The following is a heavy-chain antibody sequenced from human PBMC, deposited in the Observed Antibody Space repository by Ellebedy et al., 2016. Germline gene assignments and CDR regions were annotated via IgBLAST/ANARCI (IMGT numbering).Heavy chain of an antibody. Sequence: SETLSLTCAVYGGSFSGYYWTWVRQPPGKGLEWIGEINHYGSVSYNSSLKSRATLSVDSSKNQFSLKLTSVTAADTAAYYCASGVEPSYISSWVRKTIKGWFDPWGQGTLVTVSS. J-gene: IGHJ5*02. V-gene: IGHV4-34*01. CDR2: INHYGSV. CDR1: GGSFSGYY. CDR3: ASGVEPSYISSWVRKTIKGWFDP. D-gene: IGHD3-10*01.